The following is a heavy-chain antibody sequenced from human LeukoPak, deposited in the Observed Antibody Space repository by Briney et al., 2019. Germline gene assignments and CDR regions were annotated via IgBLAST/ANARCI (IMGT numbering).Heavy chain of an antibody. J-gene: IGHJ4*02. CDR2: IYHSGST. CDR3: AKRYCSSTTCYDDRGAFDY. V-gene: IGHV4-38-2*02. CDR1: GYSISSGNY. D-gene: IGHD2-2*01. Sequence: SSETLSLTCTVSGYSISSGNYWDWIRQPPGKGLEWIGSIYHSGSTYYNPALKSRVTISVDTSKNQFSLKLSSVTAADTAVYYCAKRYCSSTTCYDDRGAFDYWGQGTLVTVSS.